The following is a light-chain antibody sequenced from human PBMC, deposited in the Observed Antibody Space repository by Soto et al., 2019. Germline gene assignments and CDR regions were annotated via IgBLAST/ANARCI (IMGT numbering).Light chain of an antibody. V-gene: IGLV2-14*01. Sequence: QCALTQTASVSGSPGQSITISCTGTSNTVGGYNYVSWYQQYPGKAPKLMIYDVSNRPSGVSNRFSGSKSGNTASLTISGLQAEDEADYYCSSYTSSSTYVFGTGTKLTVL. CDR3: SSYTSSSTYV. CDR2: DVS. CDR1: SNTVGGYNY. J-gene: IGLJ1*01.